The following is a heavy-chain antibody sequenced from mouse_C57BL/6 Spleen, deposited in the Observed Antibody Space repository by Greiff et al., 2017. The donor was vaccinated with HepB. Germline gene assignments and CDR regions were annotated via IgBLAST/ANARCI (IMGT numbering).Heavy chain of an antibody. CDR3: ARATVVAGGFDY. CDR2: ISSGSSTI. Sequence: EVKVVESGGGLVKPGGSLKLSCAASGFTFSDYGMHWVRQAPEKGLEWVAYISSGSSTIYYADTVKGRFTISRDNAKNTLFLQMTSLRSEDTAMYYCARATVVAGGFDYWGQGTTLTVSS. D-gene: IGHD1-1*01. CDR1: GFTFSDYG. J-gene: IGHJ2*01. V-gene: IGHV5-17*01.